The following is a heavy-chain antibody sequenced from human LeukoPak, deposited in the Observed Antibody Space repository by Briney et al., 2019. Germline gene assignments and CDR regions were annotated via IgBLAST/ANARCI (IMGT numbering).Heavy chain of an antibody. D-gene: IGHD3-10*01. Sequence: SETLSLTCTVSGGSISSYYWSWIRQPAGKGLEWIGRMHSSGSTNYKPSIKSRVTMSLDTSKNQFSLKVDSVTAADTAMYYCAREAVHYGSGSHDYWGQGTLVAVSS. CDR2: MHSSGST. V-gene: IGHV4-4*07. J-gene: IGHJ4*02. CDR1: GGSISSYY. CDR3: AREAVHYGSGSHDY.